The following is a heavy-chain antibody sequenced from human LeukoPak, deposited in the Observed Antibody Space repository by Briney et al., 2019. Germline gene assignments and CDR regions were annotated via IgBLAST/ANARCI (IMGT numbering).Heavy chain of an antibody. D-gene: IGHD3-10*01. CDR3: ATLTVRGVINI. J-gene: IGHJ4*02. Sequence: GGSLRLSCAASGFTFGNTWMNWVRQAPGKGLEWVGRIQSKTDGGTTEYAAPVKGRFTISRDDSKTTLYLQMNSLKTEDTAVYYCATLTVRGVINIWGQGTLVTVSS. V-gene: IGHV3-15*01. CDR2: IQSKTDGGTT. CDR1: GFTFGNTW.